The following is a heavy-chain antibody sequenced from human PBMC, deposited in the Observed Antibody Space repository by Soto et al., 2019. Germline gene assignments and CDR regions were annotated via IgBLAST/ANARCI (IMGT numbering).Heavy chain of an antibody. Sequence: PGESLKISCKGSGYSFTNYWISWVRQLPGKGLELVGRIDPSDLYTDYSPSFQGHVTISADQSTSTAFLQWSSLQASDTAMYYCARQKPIEASEYWGQGTQVTVSS. J-gene: IGHJ4*02. CDR3: ARQKPIEASEY. CDR2: IDPSDLYT. V-gene: IGHV5-10-1*01. D-gene: IGHD5-12*01. CDR1: GYSFTNYW.